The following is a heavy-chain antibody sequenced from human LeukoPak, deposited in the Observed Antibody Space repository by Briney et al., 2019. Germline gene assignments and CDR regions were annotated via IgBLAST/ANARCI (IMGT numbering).Heavy chain of an antibody. CDR2: IIPIFGTA. V-gene: IGHV1-69*13. Sequence: GASVKVSCKASGYTFTSYDINWVRQATGQGLEWMGGIIPIFGTANYAQKFQGRVTITADESTSTAYMELSSLRSEDTAVYYCARSRDAFDIWGQGTMVTVSS. J-gene: IGHJ3*02. CDR1: GYTFTSYD. CDR3: ARSRDAFDI.